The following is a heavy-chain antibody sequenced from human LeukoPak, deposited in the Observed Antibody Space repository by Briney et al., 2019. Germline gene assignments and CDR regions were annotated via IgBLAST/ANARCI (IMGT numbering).Heavy chain of an antibody. Sequence: ASVKVYCKPSGFTFTSYYMHWVRQAPGQGLEWMGIINPSGGSTSYAQKFQGRVTMTRDMSTSTVYMELSSLRSEDTAVYYCARDRLGAEQQTFDYWGQGTLVTVSS. V-gene: IGHV1-46*01. CDR2: INPSGGST. J-gene: IGHJ4*02. D-gene: IGHD1-26*01. CDR1: GFTFTSYY. CDR3: ARDRLGAEQQTFDY.